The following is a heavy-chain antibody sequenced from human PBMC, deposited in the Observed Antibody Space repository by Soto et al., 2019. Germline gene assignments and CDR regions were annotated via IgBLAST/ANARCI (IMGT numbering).Heavy chain of an antibody. V-gene: IGHV3-15*07. CDR3: TTILGDFWSGYYIGY. CDR2: IKSKTDGGTT. CDR1: GFTFSNAW. J-gene: IGHJ4*02. Sequence: XXSLRLSCAASGFTFSNAWMDWVRQAPGKGLEWVGRIKSKTDGGTTDYAAPVKGRFTISRDDSKNTLYLQMNSLKTEDTAVYYCTTILGDFWSGYYIGYWGQGTLVTVSS. D-gene: IGHD3-3*01.